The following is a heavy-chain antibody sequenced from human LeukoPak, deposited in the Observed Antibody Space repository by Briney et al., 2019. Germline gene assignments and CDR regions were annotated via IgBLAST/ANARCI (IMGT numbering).Heavy chain of an antibody. V-gene: IGHV1-46*01. CDR3: ARDRGEYSSSSHHPHY. CDR1: GYTFTSYY. Sequence: ASVKVSCKASGYTFTSYYMHWVRQAPGQGLEWMGIINPSGGSTSYAQKFQGRVTMTRDTSTSTAYMELSSLRSEDTAVYYCARDRGEYSSSSHHPHYWGQGTLVSVSS. CDR2: INPSGGST. D-gene: IGHD6-6*01. J-gene: IGHJ4*02.